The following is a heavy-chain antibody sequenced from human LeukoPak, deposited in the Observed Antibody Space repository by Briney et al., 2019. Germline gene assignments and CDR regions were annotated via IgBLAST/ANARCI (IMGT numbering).Heavy chain of an antibody. CDR1: GFTFRSYA. D-gene: IGHD3-22*01. Sequence: GGSLRLSCAASGFTFRSYAMHWVRQAPGKGLEWVAVISYDGSNEYYADSVKGRFTLSRDNSKNTLHLQMNSLRAGDTAVYYCARSPTDYDSSGYYRYWGQETLVTVSS. CDR2: ISYDGSNE. V-gene: IGHV3-30*04. J-gene: IGHJ4*02. CDR3: ARSPTDYDSSGYYRY.